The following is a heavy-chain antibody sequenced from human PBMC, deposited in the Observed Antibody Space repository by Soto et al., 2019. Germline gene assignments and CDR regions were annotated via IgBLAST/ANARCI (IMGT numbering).Heavy chain of an antibody. CDR2: ISYDGSNK. D-gene: IGHD3-22*01. J-gene: IGHJ4*02. Sequence: GGSLRLSCAASGFTFSSYGMHWVRQAPGKGLEWVAVISYDGSNKYYADSVKGRFTISRDNSKNTLYLQMNSLRAEDTAVYYCAKDQEGYDSSGYYSPTTAIDYWGQGTLVTVSS. CDR1: GFTFSSYG. CDR3: AKDQEGYDSSGYYSPTTAIDY. V-gene: IGHV3-30*18.